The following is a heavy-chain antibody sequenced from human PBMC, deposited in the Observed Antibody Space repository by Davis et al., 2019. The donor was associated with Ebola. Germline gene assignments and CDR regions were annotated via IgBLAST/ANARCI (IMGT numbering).Heavy chain of an antibody. CDR2: MNPNSGNT. Sequence: AASVKVSCKASGYTFINNDINWVRQATGQGLEWMGWMNPNSGNTGYASKFQGRVTMTRDNSINTAYMELRSLTSEDTAVYYCARPIEKRCSPGCFDLWGRGTLVTVSS. CDR3: ARPIEKRCSPGCFDL. J-gene: IGHJ2*01. CDR1: GYTFINND. V-gene: IGHV1-8*01. D-gene: IGHD4/OR15-4a*01.